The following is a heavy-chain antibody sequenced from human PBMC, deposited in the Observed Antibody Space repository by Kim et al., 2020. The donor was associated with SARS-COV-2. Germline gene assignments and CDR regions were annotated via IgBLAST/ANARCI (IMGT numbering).Heavy chain of an antibody. D-gene: IGHD2-2*01. V-gene: IGHV3-74*01. J-gene: IGHJ4*02. Sequence: NDGRTTTYVDSVKGRFTITRDNAKNTVYLQLNSLRVDDTAVYYCVRGMPSYWGQGALVTVSS. CDR2: NDGRTT. CDR3: VRGMPSY.